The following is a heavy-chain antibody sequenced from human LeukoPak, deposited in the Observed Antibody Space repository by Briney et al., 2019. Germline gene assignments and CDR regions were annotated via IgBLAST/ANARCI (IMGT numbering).Heavy chain of an antibody. CDR3: AKDLYGDYSRLPEGPYYYYGMDV. Sequence: PGGSLRLSCSASGFTFSTFAMSWVRQAPGKGLEWVSGISGSGGSTYYADSVKGRFTISRDNSKNTLYLQMNSLRAEDTAVYYCAKDLYGDYSRLPEGPYYYYGMDVWGQGTTVAVSS. D-gene: IGHD4-17*01. J-gene: IGHJ6*02. CDR1: GFTFSTFA. CDR2: ISGSGGST. V-gene: IGHV3-23*01.